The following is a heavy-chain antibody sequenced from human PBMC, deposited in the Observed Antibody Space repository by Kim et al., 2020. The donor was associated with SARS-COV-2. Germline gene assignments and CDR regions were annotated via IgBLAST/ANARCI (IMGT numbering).Heavy chain of an antibody. J-gene: IGHJ1*01. V-gene: IGHV3-33*06. Sequence: ADSVKGRFTLPRDNSKNTLYLQMNSLRAEDTAMYYCAKTYDSSGFPLPTSNWGQGTLVTVSS. CDR3: AKTYDSSGFPLPTSN. D-gene: IGHD3-22*01.